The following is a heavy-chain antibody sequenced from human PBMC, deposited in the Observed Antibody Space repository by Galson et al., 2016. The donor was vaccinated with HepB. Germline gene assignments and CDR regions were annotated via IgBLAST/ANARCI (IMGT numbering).Heavy chain of an antibody. CDR1: GGSLSGYF. D-gene: IGHD3-3*01. J-gene: IGHJ6*03. CDR2: ISHSGNA. Sequence: SETLSLTCAVYGGSLSGYFWTWIRQSPGKGLEWIGEISHSGNANYNPSLKSRVTISVDTSKNQFSLKLTSLTAADTAVYYCAREPSSTIFAVVHYYYYMDVWGRGTTVTVSS. V-gene: IGHV4-34*01. CDR3: AREPSSTIFAVVHYYYYMDV.